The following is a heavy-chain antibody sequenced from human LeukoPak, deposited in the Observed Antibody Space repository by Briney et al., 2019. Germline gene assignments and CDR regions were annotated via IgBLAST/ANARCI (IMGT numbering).Heavy chain of an antibody. Sequence: GGSLRLSCAASGFTFSSYAMSWVRQAPGKGLEWVSVIYSGGSTYYADSVKGRLTISRDNSKNTLYLQMNSLRAEDTAVYYCARDNTDWGDAFDIWGQGTMVTVSS. V-gene: IGHV3-66*01. CDR1: GFTFSSYA. CDR2: IYSGGST. D-gene: IGHD3-16*01. J-gene: IGHJ3*02. CDR3: ARDNTDWGDAFDI.